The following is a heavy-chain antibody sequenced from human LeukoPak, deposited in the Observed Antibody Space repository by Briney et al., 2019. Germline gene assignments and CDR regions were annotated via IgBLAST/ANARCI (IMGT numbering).Heavy chain of an antibody. V-gene: IGHV3-23*01. Sequence: GGSLRLSCAASGFSFTNYAMSWVRQAPARGPEWVSSLRGGGETFYADSVKGRFTLSRDNSMNTLYLQMSSLRADDTALYYCAKDDDGHHHGVDHWGQGTLVTVSS. CDR3: AKDDDGHHHGVDH. CDR2: LRGGGET. D-gene: IGHD4-17*01. CDR1: GFSFTNYA. J-gene: IGHJ4*02.